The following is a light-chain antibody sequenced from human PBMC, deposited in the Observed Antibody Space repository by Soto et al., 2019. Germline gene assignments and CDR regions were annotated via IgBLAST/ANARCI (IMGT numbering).Light chain of an antibody. CDR2: EVS. CDR3: CSYTTGSTLV. J-gene: IGLJ1*01. V-gene: IGLV2-14*01. Sequence: QSVLTQPASVSGSPGQSITISCTGTSTDIGTYDHVSWYQQYPGKVPQLIIYEVSNRPSGLSSRFSGSKSGNAASLTISGLQVEDEADYYCCSYTTGSTLVFGTGTKLTVL. CDR1: STDIGTYDH.